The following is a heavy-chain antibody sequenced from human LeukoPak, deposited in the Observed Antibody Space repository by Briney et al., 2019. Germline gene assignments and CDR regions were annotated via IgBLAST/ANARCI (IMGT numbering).Heavy chain of an antibody. CDR2: IYPGDSDT. D-gene: IGHD3-16*01. CDR1: GSRFTSYW. Sequence: GESLQISCQGSGSRFTSYWIGWVRPLPGKGLEWMGIIYPGDSDTRYSPSFQGQVTMSADKSTSTAYLQWSSLKASDTAMYYCARRATHLGKDSPYNWFDPWGQGTLVIVSS. CDR3: ARRATHLGKDSPYNWFDP. V-gene: IGHV5-51*01. J-gene: IGHJ5*02.